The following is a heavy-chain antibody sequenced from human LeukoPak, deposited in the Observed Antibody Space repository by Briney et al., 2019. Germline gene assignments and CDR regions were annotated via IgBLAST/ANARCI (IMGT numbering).Heavy chain of an antibody. CDR3: ARGDLWGAAADTEGDY. CDR1: GYTFTSYD. Sequence: ASVKVSCKASGYTFTSYDINWVRQATGQGLEWMGWMNPNSGNTGYAQKFQGRVTMTRNTSISTAYMELSSLRSEDTAVYYCARGDLWGAAADTEGDYWGQGTLVTVSS. D-gene: IGHD6-13*01. J-gene: IGHJ4*02. V-gene: IGHV1-8*01. CDR2: MNPNSGNT.